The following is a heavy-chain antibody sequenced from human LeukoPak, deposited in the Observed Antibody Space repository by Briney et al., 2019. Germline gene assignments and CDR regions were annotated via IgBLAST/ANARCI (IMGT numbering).Heavy chain of an antibody. J-gene: IGHJ4*02. CDR3: ASEVLSYYDFWSGYYRGEYFDY. D-gene: IGHD3-3*01. CDR2: IIPILGIA. Sequence: ASVKVSCKASGGTFSSYAISWVRQAPGQGLEWMGRIIPILGIANYAQKFQGRVTITADKSTSTAYMELSSLRSEGTAVYYCASEVLSYYDFWSGYYRGEYFDYWGQGTLVTVSS. V-gene: IGHV1-69*04. CDR1: GGTFSSYA.